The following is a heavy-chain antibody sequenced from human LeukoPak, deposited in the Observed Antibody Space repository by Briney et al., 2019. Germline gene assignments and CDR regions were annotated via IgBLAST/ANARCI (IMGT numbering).Heavy chain of an antibody. J-gene: IGHJ5*02. CDR3: AQNYPPFDP. Sequence: PSGTLSLTCAVYGGSFSGYYWSWIRQPPGKGLEWIGEINHSGSTNYNPSLKSRVTISVDTSKNQFSLKLSSVTAADTAVYYCAQNYPPFDPWGQGTLVTVSS. V-gene: IGHV4-34*01. CDR2: INHSGST. CDR1: GGSFSGYY. D-gene: IGHD3-10*01.